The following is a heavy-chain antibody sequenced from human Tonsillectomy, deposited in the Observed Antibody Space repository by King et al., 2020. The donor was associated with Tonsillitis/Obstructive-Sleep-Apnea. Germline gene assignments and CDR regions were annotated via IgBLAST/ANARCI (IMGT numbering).Heavy chain of an antibody. CDR2: ISYDGSNK. V-gene: IGHV3-30*04. Sequence: RQAPGKGLEWVAVISYDGSNKYYADSVKGRFTISRANSKNTLYLQMTSLRAEDTAVYYCVSAHPYFTYSGYIDYCGQGTLLTVSS. D-gene: IGHD5-12*01. J-gene: IGHJ4*02. CDR3: VSAHPYFTYSGYIDY.